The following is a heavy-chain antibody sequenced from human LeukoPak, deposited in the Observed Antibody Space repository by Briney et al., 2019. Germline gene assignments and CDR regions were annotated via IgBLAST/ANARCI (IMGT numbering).Heavy chain of an antibody. D-gene: IGHD2-21*02. V-gene: IGHV3-53*01. Sequence: GGSLRLSCAASGFTVSSNYMSWVRQAPGKGLEWVSVIYSGGSTYYAESVKGRFTISRDNSKNTVYLQMNSLRVEDTAVYYCARDAGTGDSYYWYFDLWGRGTQVTVSS. CDR1: GFTVSSNY. CDR2: IYSGGST. CDR3: ARDAGTGDSYYWYFDL. J-gene: IGHJ2*01.